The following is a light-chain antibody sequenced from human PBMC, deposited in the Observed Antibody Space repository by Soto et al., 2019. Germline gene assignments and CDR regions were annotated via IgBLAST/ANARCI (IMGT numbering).Light chain of an antibody. CDR3: PHYTSYSEA. CDR1: QSISSW. J-gene: IGKJ1*01. V-gene: IGKV1-5*03. Sequence: EIRVSQSPSTVSASVGDRVTITFRASQSISSWLAWYQQKPGKAPKLLIYKASTLKSGVPSRFSGSGSGTEFTLTISSLQPDDFATYYCPHYTSYSEAFGQGTMVAIK. CDR2: KAS.